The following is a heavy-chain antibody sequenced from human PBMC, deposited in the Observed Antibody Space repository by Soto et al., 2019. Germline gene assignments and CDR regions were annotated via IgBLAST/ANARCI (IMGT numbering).Heavy chain of an antibody. D-gene: IGHD2-8*01. CDR1: GYTFTSYY. V-gene: IGHV1-46*01. CDR3: ARPPYPGCINAVCYPLDY. Sequence: QVQLVQSGAEVKKPGASVKISCKASGYTFTSYYMHWVRQAPGHGLEWMGIINPSGGSTNYAQKLQGRVAMTRDTSTSTVYMELNSLRSEDTAMYYCARPPYPGCINAVCYPLDYWGQGTLVTVSS. CDR2: INPSGGST. J-gene: IGHJ4*02.